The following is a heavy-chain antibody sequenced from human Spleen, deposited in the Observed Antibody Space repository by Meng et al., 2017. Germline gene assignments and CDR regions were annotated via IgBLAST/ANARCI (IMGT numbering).Heavy chain of an antibody. J-gene: IGHJ4*02. V-gene: IGHV7-4-1*02. Sequence: QVQLVQSGSELEKPGASVKVSCKASGYTFTSYAMSWVRQAPGQGLEWMGWITTNTGNPTYAQGFTGRFVFSLDTSVNTAYLQISSLKAEDTAVYYCARGGGRNPVDYWGQGTLVTVSS. CDR1: GYTFTSYA. CDR2: ITTNTGNP. CDR3: ARGGGRNPVDY. D-gene: IGHD3-10*01.